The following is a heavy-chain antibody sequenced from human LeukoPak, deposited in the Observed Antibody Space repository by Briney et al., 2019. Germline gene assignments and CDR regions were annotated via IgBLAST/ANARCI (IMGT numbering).Heavy chain of an antibody. CDR2: INLSGST. CDR1: GGSFSGYY. J-gene: IGHJ5*02. V-gene: IGHV4-34*01. D-gene: IGHD2-2*01. Sequence: KPSETLSLTCAVYGGSFSGYYWSWIRQPPGKGLEWIGEINLSGSTNYNPSLKSRVTISVDTSKNQFSLKLSSVTAADTAVYYCAREDVVVPAAKGFDPSGQGNLVTVSS. CDR3: AREDVVVPAAKGFDP.